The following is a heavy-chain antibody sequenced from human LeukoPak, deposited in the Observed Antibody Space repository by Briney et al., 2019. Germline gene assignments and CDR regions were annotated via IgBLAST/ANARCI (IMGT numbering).Heavy chain of an antibody. Sequence: SETLSLTCTVSGGSISSYYWSWIRQPPGKGLEWIGYIYYSGSTNYNPSLKGRVTISVDTSKNQFSLKLSSVTAADTAEYYCAFYGSAEYFQHWGQGTLATVSS. V-gene: IGHV4-59*08. CDR2: IYYSGST. J-gene: IGHJ1*01. CDR1: GGSISSYY. D-gene: IGHD3-10*01. CDR3: AFYGSAEYFQH.